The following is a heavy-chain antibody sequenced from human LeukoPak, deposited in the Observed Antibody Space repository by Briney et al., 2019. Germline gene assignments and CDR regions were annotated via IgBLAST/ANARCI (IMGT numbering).Heavy chain of an antibody. CDR1: GFTFDDYA. CDR3: AKDSTPLLESDHWFDP. Sequence: GRSLRLSCAASGFTFDDYAMHWVRQAPGKGLEWVSGISWNSGSIGYADSVKGRFTISRDNAKNSLYLQMNSLRAEDTALYYCAKDSTPLLESDHWFDPWGQGTLVTVSS. D-gene: IGHD3-3*01. CDR2: ISWNSGSI. J-gene: IGHJ5*02. V-gene: IGHV3-9*01.